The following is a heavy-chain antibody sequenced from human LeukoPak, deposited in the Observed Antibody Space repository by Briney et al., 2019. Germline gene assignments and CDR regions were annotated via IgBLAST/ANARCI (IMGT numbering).Heavy chain of an antibody. CDR1: GGSFIGYY. CDR3: SKGGPHTVTTYRWFDP. J-gene: IGHJ5*02. CDR2: INHSGST. D-gene: IGHD4-17*01. V-gene: IGHV4-34*01. Sequence: PSETLSLTCAVYGGSFIGYYWSWIRQPPGKGLKWIGEINHSGSTNYNPSLKSRVTISVDTSKNQFSLKLNSVTAAATAVYYGSKGGPHTVTTYRWFDPWGQGTLVTVSS.